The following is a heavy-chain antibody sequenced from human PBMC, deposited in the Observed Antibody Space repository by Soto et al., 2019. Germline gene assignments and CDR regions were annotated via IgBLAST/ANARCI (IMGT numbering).Heavy chain of an antibody. V-gene: IGHV4-4*02. CDR3: ASSGGGEDY. CDR2: IYHSGST. J-gene: IGHJ4*02. D-gene: IGHD3-16*01. Sequence: QVQLKESGPGLVKPSGTLSLSCAVSGGSISSSHWWTWVRQPPGKGLEWIGEIYHSGSTNYNPSLKGRVPISVDTSRNQFSLNLSSVTAADTAVYYCASSGGGEDYWGQGILVTVSS. CDR1: GGSISSSHW.